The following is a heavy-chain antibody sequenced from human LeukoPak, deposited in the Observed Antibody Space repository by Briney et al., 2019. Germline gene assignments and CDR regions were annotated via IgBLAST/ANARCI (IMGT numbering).Heavy chain of an antibody. CDR3: ARHSGSYYTAAFDI. CDR1: GGSISSGDYY. D-gene: IGHD1-26*01. J-gene: IGHJ3*02. V-gene: IGHV4-30-4*08. Sequence: SETLSLTCTVSGGSISSGDYYWSWIRQPPGKGLEWIGYIYYSGSTYYDPSLESRVTISVDTSKNQFSLKLSSVTAADTAVYYCARHSGSYYTAAFDIWGQGTMVTVSS. CDR2: IYYSGST.